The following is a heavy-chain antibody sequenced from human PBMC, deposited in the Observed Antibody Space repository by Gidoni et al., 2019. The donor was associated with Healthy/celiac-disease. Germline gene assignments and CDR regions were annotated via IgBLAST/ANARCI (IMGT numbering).Heavy chain of an antibody. CDR1: GGSISSSSYY. V-gene: IGHV4-39*01. J-gene: IGHJ5*02. CDR2: IYYSGST. D-gene: IGHD6-19*01. Sequence: QLQLQESGPGLVKPSETLSLTCTVSGGSISSSSYYWGWIRQPPGKGLEWIGSIYYSGSTYYNPSLKSRVTISVDTSKNQFSLKLSSVTAADTAVYYCARRKAGKSWFDPWGQGTLVTVSS. CDR3: ARRKAGKSWFDP.